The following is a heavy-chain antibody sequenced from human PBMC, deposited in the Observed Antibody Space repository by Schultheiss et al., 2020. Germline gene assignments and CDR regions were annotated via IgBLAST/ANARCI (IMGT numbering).Heavy chain of an antibody. V-gene: IGHV3-7*01. J-gene: IGHJ3*02. D-gene: IGHD3-22*01. CDR2: IKEDGIET. Sequence: GGSLRLSCTGSGFSVGAYWMNWVRQAPGKGLEWVANIKEDGIETEYVDSVKGRFTISRDDAKNSVHLQMNSLRAEDTAVYYCARVDSSGYHVNAFDIWGQGTMVNVSS. CDR3: ARVDSSGYHVNAFDI. CDR1: GFSVGAYW.